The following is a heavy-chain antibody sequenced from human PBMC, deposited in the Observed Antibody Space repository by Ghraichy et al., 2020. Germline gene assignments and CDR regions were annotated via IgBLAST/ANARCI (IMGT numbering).Heavy chain of an antibody. CDR3: ARGSAPVVDPTVTKYLCSDVLDI. CDR2: IYYSGCT. D-gene: IGHD4-17*01. J-gene: IGHJ3*02. Sequence: SETLSLTCTVSGGSFSSFYWSWIRQPPGKGLEWIGYIYYSGCTNYNPSLKSRVTISVDTSKNQFSLKLSSVTAADTAVYFCARGSAPVVDPTVTKYLCSDVLDIWGQGTRVIVAS. V-gene: IGHV4-59*01. CDR1: GGSFSSFY.